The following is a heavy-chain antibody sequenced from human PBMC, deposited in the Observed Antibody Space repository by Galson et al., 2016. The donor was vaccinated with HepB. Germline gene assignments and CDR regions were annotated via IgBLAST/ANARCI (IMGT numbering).Heavy chain of an antibody. CDR1: GITVSNNY. J-gene: IGHJ5*02. Sequence: SLRLSCAASGITVSNNYMRWVRQAPGKGLEWVSLMYSLGTTHYADSVKGRFTISRDNSKNTLYLQMNGLGVEDTAMYYCARDPPAAGTATWAWGQGTLVTGSS. CDR2: MYSLGTT. CDR3: ARDPPAAGTATWA. V-gene: IGHV3-53*01. D-gene: IGHD2-15*01.